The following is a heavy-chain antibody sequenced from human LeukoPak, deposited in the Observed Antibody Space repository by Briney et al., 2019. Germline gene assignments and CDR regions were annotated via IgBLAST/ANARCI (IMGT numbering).Heavy chain of an antibody. CDR2: IYTSGST. D-gene: IGHD3-10*01. CDR1: GGSISSYY. V-gene: IGHV4-4*07. J-gene: IGHJ3*02. CDR3: ARDHGLGGSGSYYTTYAFDI. Sequence: SETLSLTCTVSGGSISSYYWSWIRQPAGRGLEWIGRIYTSGSTNYNPSLKSRVTMSVDTSKNQFSLKLSSVTAADTAVYYCARDHGLGGSGSYYTTYAFDIWGQGTMVTVSS.